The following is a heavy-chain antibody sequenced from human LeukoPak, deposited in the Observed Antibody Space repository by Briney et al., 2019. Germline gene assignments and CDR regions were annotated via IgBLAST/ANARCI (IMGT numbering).Heavy chain of an antibody. V-gene: IGHV4-39*01. CDR3: ARGHYDSSGYYYFDY. D-gene: IGHD3-22*01. Sequence: PSETLSLTCTVSGDSISSSSYYWGWIRQPPGKGLEWIASIYYSGSTDYNPSLKSRVTISVDTSKNQFSLKLSSVTAADTAVYYCARGHYDSSGYYYFDYWGQGTLVTVSS. J-gene: IGHJ4*02. CDR2: IYYSGST. CDR1: GDSISSSSYY.